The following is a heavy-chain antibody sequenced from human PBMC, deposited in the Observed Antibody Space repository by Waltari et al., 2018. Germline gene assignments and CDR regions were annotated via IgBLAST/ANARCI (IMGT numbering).Heavy chain of an antibody. D-gene: IGHD6-6*01. CDR1: GGSFRAYY. CDR3: AKEERERLVPFDY. Sequence: QVQLQQWGAGQLKTSETLSLTCAVSGGSFRAYYWAWIRQRPGKGLEWIGEINDGGITNSNPSLKSRVTISVDTSKNQFSLRLTSVTGADTAVYYCAKEERERLVPFDYWGQGTLVTVSS. CDR2: INDGGIT. V-gene: IGHV4-34*02. J-gene: IGHJ4*02.